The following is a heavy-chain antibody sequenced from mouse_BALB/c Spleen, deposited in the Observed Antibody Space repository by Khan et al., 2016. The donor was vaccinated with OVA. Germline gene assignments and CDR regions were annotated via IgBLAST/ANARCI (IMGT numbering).Heavy chain of an antibody. V-gene: IGHV1S136*01. CDR3: APVGDYCVSLAY. Sequence: VQLKQSGPELVKPGASVKISCKASGYTFTSYVMHWVKQKPGLGIEWIGFIYTYNDDATYNEKFKGKATMTLDKSSSTAYMELGSLTSEDSAVYCCAPVGDYCVSLAYWGQGTLVTVSA. J-gene: IGHJ3*01. D-gene: IGHD2-13*01. CDR2: IYTYNDDA. CDR1: GYTFTSYV.